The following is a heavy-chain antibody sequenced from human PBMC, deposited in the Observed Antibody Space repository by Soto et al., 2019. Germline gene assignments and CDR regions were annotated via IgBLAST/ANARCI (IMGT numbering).Heavy chain of an antibody. CDR1: GGTFSSYA. CDR3: ASVKAAAGYFDY. CDR2: IIPIFGTA. D-gene: IGHD6-13*01. V-gene: IGHV1-69*13. J-gene: IGHJ4*02. Sequence: SVKVSCKASGGTFSSYAISWVRQAPGQGLEWMGGIIPIFGTANYAQKFQGRVTITADESTSTAYMELGSLRSEDTAVYYCASVKAAAGYFDYWGQGTLVTVSS.